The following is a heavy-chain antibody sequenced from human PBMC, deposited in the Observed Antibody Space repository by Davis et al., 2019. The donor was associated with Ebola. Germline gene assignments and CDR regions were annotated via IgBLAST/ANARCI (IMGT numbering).Heavy chain of an antibody. Sequence: SELLSPPCTVPGGSISSSSYYWGWIRQPPGKGLEWIRSIYYSGSTYYNPSLKSRVTISVDTSKNQFSLKLSSVTAADTAVYYCARRMDVWGKGTTVTVSS. CDR2: IYYSGST. J-gene: IGHJ6*04. V-gene: IGHV4-39*01. CDR1: GGSISSSSYY. CDR3: ARRMDV.